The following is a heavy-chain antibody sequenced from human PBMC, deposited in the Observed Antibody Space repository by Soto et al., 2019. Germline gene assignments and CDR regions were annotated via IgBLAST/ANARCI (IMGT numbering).Heavy chain of an antibody. V-gene: IGHV4-31*03. CDR1: GGSISSGGYY. D-gene: IGHD5-12*01. CDR2: IYYSGST. Sequence: SETLSLTCTVSGGSISSGGYYWSWIRQHPGKGLEWVGYIYYSGSTYYNPSLKSRVTISVDTSKNQFSLKLSSVTAADTAVYYCARDKSGYGPATAFDILGQGTMVVVSS. J-gene: IGHJ3*02. CDR3: ARDKSGYGPATAFDI.